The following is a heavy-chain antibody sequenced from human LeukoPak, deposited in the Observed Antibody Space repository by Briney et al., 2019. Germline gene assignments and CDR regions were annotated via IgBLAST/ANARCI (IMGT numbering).Heavy chain of an antibody. J-gene: IGHJ6*03. Sequence: SETLSLTCTVSGGSISSGSYYWSWLRQPAGKGLEWIGRIYTSGRTNYNPSLKSRVTISVDTSKNQFSLKLSSVTAADTAVYYCARARYYYDSSGYPNYYMDVWGKGTTVTISS. V-gene: IGHV4-61*02. D-gene: IGHD3-22*01. CDR2: IYTSGRT. CDR1: GGSISSGSYY. CDR3: ARARYYYDSSGYPNYYMDV.